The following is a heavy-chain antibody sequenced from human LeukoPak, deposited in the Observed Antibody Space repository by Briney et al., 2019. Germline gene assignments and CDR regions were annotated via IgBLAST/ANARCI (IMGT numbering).Heavy chain of an antibody. CDR2: ISAYNGYT. V-gene: IGHV1-18*01. D-gene: IGHD2-8*02. CDR3: ARARSRASTWYWDH. J-gene: IGHJ4*02. CDR1: GYTFTNYG. Sequence: GASVKVSCKASGYTFTNYGVSWVRQAPGQGLEWMGWISAYNGYTNYAQKFQFRVTMTTDTSTSTAYMELRSLRSDDSAIYYCARARSRASTWYWDHWDQGTLVTVSS.